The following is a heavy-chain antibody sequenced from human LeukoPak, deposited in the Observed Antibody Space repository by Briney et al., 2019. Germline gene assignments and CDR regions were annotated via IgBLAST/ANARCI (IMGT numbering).Heavy chain of an antibody. CDR3: ARDSYDFWSGYYYGMDV. J-gene: IGHJ6*02. V-gene: IGHV3-53*01. CDR2: IYSGGST. D-gene: IGHD3-3*01. Sequence: PGGSLRLYCAASGFTFSSNYMSWVRQAPGKGLEWVSVIYSGGSTYYSDSVKGRFTISRDNAKNSLYLQMNSLRADDTAVYYCARDSYDFWSGYYYGMDVWGQGTTVTVSS. CDR1: GFTFSSNY.